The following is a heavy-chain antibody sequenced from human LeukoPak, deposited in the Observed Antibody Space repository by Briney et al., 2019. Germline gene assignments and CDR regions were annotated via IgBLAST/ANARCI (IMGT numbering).Heavy chain of an antibody. D-gene: IGHD6-6*01. CDR3: ARDLSSSSNFDY. CDR2: IIPIFGIA. J-gene: IGHJ4*02. Sequence: ASVKVSCKASGGTFSSYAISWVRQAPGQGLEWMGRIIPIFGIANYAQKSQGRVTITADKSTSTAYMELSSLRSEDTAVYYCARDLSSSSNFDYWGQGTLVTVSS. CDR1: GGTFSSYA. V-gene: IGHV1-69*04.